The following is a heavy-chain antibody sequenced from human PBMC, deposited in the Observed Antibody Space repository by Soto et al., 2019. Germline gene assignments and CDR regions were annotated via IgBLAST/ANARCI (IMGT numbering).Heavy chain of an antibody. V-gene: IGHV3-21*01. CDR2: ISSSSSYI. Sequence: PGGSLRLSCAASGFTFSSYSMNWVRQAPGKGPEWVSSISSSSSYIYYADSVKGRFTISRDNAKNSLYLQMNSLRAEDTAVYYCARVTFVVVPAALLYYGMDVWGQGTTVTVSS. J-gene: IGHJ6*02. CDR3: ARVTFVVVPAALLYYGMDV. D-gene: IGHD2-2*01. CDR1: GFTFSSYS.